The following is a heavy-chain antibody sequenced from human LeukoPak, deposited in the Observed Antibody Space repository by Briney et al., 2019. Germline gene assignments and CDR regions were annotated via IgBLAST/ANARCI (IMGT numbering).Heavy chain of an antibody. Sequence: ASVKVSCKASGYTFTSYGISWVRQAPGQGLEWMGWISAYNGNTNYAQKLQGRVTMTPDTSTSTAYMELRSLRSDDTAVYYCARDRKWLVRWYFDYWGQGTLVTVSS. CDR1: GYTFTSYG. V-gene: IGHV1-18*01. CDR2: ISAYNGNT. CDR3: ARDRKWLVRWYFDY. D-gene: IGHD6-19*01. J-gene: IGHJ4*02.